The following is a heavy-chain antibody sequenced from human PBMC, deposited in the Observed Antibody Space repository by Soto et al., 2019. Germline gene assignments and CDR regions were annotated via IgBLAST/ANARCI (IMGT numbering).Heavy chain of an antibody. CDR2: VNMDGSTT. CDR1: GFTFNTYW. V-gene: IGHV3-74*01. Sequence: EVQLVESGGGLVQPGGSLRLSCAASGFTFNTYWLHWVRQAPGKGLVWVSRVNMDGSTTTYADSVRGRFTISRDNAKDTVYLEMNSLRDEDMAVYYCARGAKGQWLVDYWGLGTLVTVSS. CDR3: ARGAKGQWLVDY. D-gene: IGHD6-19*01. J-gene: IGHJ4*02.